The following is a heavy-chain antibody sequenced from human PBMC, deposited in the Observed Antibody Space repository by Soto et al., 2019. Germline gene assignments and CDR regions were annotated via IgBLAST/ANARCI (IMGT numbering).Heavy chain of an antibody. CDR3: ARQMATITGDAFDI. CDR1: GGTFSSYA. CDR2: IIPIFGTA. Sequence: GASVKVSCKASGGTFSSYAISWARQAPGQGLEWMGGIIPIFGTANYAQKFQGRVTITADESTSTAYMELSSLRSEDTAVYYCARQMATITGDAFDIWGQGTMVTVSS. V-gene: IGHV1-69*13. J-gene: IGHJ3*02. D-gene: IGHD5-12*01.